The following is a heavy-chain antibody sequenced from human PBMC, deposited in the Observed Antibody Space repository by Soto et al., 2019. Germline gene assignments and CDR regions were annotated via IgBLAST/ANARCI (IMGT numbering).Heavy chain of an antibody. CDR1: GYSFTSYW. V-gene: IGHV5-51*01. CDR2: IYPGDSDT. CDR3: ARHISEWQQLGGRFDP. J-gene: IGHJ5*02. Sequence: PGESLKISCKGSGYSFTSYWIGLVLQMPGKGLEWMGIIYPGDSDTRYSPSFQGQVTISADKSISTAYLQWSSLKASDTAMYYCARHISEWQQLGGRFDPWGQGTLVTVSS. D-gene: IGHD6-13*01.